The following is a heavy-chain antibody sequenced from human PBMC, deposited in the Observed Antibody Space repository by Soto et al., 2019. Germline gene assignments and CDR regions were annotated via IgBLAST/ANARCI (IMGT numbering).Heavy chain of an antibody. V-gene: IGHV5-51*01. CDR3: GRSPGLIPTVMED. CDR2: IYPDDSDT. CDR1: GYFFSLHW. J-gene: IGHJ4*02. D-gene: IGHD4-17*01. Sequence: PGESLKISCKGSGYFFSLHWIGWVRQMPGKGLEWIGFIYPDDSDTKYSPSFQGQVTISADKSTNTAYLQWSTLKASDTAMYYCGRSPGLIPTVMEDWGQGTLVTVSS.